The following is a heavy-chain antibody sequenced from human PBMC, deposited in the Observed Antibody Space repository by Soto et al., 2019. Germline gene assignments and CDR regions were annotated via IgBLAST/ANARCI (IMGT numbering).Heavy chain of an antibody. J-gene: IGHJ4*02. Sequence: SETLSLTCAVYGGSFSGYYWSWIRQPPGKGLEWIGEINHSGSTNYNPSLKSRVTISVDTSKNQFSLKLSSVTAADTAVYYCATGITMVRGVIDYWGQGTLVTVSS. D-gene: IGHD3-10*01. CDR1: GGSFSGYY. CDR2: INHSGST. V-gene: IGHV4-34*01. CDR3: ATGITMVRGVIDY.